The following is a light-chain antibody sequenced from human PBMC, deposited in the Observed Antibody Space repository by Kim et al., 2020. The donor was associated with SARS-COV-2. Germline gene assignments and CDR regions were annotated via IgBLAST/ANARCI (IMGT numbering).Light chain of an antibody. V-gene: IGKV1-39*01. CDR1: QSISSY. CDR3: QQSYSTPLYT. CDR2: AAS. Sequence: DIQMTQSPSSLSASVGDRVTITCRAIQSISSYLNWYQQKPGKAPKLLIYAASSLQSGVPSRFSGSGSGTDFTLTISSLQPENFATYYCQQSYSTPLYTFGQGTKLQI. J-gene: IGKJ2*01.